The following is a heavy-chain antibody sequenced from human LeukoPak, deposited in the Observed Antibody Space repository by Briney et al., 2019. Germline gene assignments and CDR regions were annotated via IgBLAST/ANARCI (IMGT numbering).Heavy chain of an antibody. CDR3: ARATRKWNYDENWFDP. CDR1: GGSISSSDW. J-gene: IGHJ5*02. D-gene: IGHD1-7*01. CDR2: IYHSGSI. V-gene: IGHV4-4*02. Sequence: SETLSLTCAVSGGSISSSDWWSWVRQPPGKGLEWIGEIYHSGSINYNLSLKSRVTISVDKSKNQLSLKLSSVTAADTAVYYCARATRKWNYDENWFDPWGQGTLVTVSS.